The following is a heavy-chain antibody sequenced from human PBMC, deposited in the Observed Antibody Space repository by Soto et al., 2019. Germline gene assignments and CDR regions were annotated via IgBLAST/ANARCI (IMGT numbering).Heavy chain of an antibody. CDR1: GGSISSYY. Sequence: SETLSLTCTVSGGSISSYYWSWIRQPPGKGLEWIGYIYYSGRTNYNPSLKSRVPISVDTSKNQFSLKLSPVTAADTAVYYCASSGGPWGWFDPWGQGTLVTVSS. CDR2: IYYSGRT. J-gene: IGHJ5*02. CDR3: ASSGGPWGWFDP. V-gene: IGHV4-59*08. D-gene: IGHD7-27*01.